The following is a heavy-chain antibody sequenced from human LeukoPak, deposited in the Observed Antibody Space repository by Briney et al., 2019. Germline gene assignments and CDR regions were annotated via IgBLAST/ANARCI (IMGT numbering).Heavy chain of an antibody. J-gene: IGHJ4*02. CDR2: IKSKTDGGTT. CDR3: TTVSRGDAYDY. V-gene: IGHV3-15*01. CDR1: GFTFSNAW. D-gene: IGHD2-21*01. Sequence: GGSLRLSCAASGFTFSNAWMSWVRQAPGKGLEWVGRIKSKTDGGTTDYAAPVKGRFTISRDGSKNTLYLQMNSLETEDTAVYYCTTVSRGDAYDYWGQGPLVTVSS.